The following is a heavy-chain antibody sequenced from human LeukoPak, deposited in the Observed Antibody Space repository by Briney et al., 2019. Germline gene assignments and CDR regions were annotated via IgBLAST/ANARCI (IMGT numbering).Heavy chain of an antibody. V-gene: IGHV3-7*04. J-gene: IGHJ4*02. CDR2: IKHDGSEA. CDR1: EFTFNRYW. D-gene: IGHD3-16*01. CDR3: TRDALFGAGRTHLDF. Sequence: GGSLRLSCAASEFTFNRYWMSWVRQASGKGLEWLANIKHDGSEAHYVDSVKGRFTISRDNAKNSLSLQMNSLHVDDTGVYFCTRDALFGAGRTHLDFWSQGTLVSVSS.